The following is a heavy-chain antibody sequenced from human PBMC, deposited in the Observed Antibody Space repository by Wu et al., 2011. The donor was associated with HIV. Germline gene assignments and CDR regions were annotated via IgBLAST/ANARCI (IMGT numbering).Heavy chain of an antibody. J-gene: IGHJ4*02. Sequence: QVQLVQSGAEVKKPGSSVKVSCKASGDTFSNYAISWVRQAPGQGLEWMGRVIPIFGTTNYAQKFQSRVTITADESTTTAYMELSSLRFEDTAVYYCARGGASFETVLDNWGQGTLVTVSS. CDR1: GDTFSNYA. CDR2: VIPIFGTT. V-gene: IGHV1-69*18. CDR3: ARGGASFETVLDN. D-gene: IGHD3-9*01.